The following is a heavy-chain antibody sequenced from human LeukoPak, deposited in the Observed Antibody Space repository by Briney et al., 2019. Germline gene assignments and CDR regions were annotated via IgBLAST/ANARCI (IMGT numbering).Heavy chain of an antibody. V-gene: IGHV3-30*04. Sequence: GRSLRLSCAASGFTFSSYAMHWVRQAPGKGLEWVAVISYDGSNKYYADSVKGRFTISRDNSKNTLYLQMNSLRAEDTAVYYCARAVGITMRYYFDYWGQGTLVTVSS. D-gene: IGHD3-22*01. CDR2: ISYDGSNK. J-gene: IGHJ4*02. CDR3: ARAVGITMRYYFDY. CDR1: GFTFSSYA.